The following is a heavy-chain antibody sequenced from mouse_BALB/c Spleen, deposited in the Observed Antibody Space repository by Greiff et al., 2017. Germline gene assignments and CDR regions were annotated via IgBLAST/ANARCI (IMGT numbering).Heavy chain of an antibody. Sequence: VKLQESGAELVRPGTSVKVSCKASGYAFTNYLIEWVKQRPGQGLEWIGVINPGSGGTNYNEKFKGKATLTADKSSSTAYMQLSSLTSDDSAVYFCALRLPFYAMDYWGQGTSVTVSS. V-gene: IGHV1-54*01. D-gene: IGHD1-2*01. J-gene: IGHJ4*01. CDR1: GYAFTNYL. CDR3: ALRLPFYAMDY. CDR2: INPGSGGT.